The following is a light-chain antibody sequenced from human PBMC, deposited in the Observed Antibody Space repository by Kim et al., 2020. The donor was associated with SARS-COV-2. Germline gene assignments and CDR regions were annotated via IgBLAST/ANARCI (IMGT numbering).Light chain of an antibody. V-gene: IGLV1-40*01. CDR2: GNS. CDR3: QSYDSSLGGWV. J-gene: IGLJ3*02. CDR1: RSNQGADYD. Sequence: GVTIFCSGSRSNQGADYDVHRYPQLPGTAPKLLNYGNSTRAPGVPDRFAGSKSGTSASLAITGLQAEDGADFYCQSYDSSLGGWVFGGGTKLTVL.